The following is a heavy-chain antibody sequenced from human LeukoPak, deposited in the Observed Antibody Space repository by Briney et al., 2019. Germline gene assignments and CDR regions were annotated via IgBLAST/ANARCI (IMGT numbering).Heavy chain of an antibody. J-gene: IGHJ4*02. V-gene: IGHV4-34*01. CDR3: ARLRMATTDFDY. D-gene: IGHD5-24*01. CDR2: INHSGST. CDR1: GGSFSGYY. Sequence: SETLSLTCAAYGGSFSGYYWSWIRQPPGKGLVWIGEINHSGSTNYNPSLKSRVTISVDTSKNQFSLKLSSVTAADTAVYYCARLRMATTDFDYWGQGTLVTVSS.